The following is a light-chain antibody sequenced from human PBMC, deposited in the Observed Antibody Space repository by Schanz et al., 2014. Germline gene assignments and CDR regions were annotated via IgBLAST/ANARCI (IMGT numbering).Light chain of an antibody. J-gene: IGLJ1*01. V-gene: IGLV7-46*01. CDR3: LLQFGGSQYV. Sequence: QAVVTQEPSLTVSPGGTVTLTCGSSTGAVTSGHYVYWYQQKPGQAPRTLIYDITNKHYWTPARFSGSLLGGKAALTLSSAQPEDEADYYCLLQFGGSQYVFGTGTKLT. CDR1: TGAVTSGHY. CDR2: DIT.